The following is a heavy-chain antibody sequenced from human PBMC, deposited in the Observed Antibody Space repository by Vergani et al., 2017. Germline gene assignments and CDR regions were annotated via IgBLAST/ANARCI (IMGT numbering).Heavy chain of an antibody. V-gene: IGHV3-21*01. D-gene: IGHD4-17*01. Sequence: EVQLLESGGGLVKPGGSLRLSCAASGFTFSSYSMNWVRQAPGKGLEWVSSISSSSSYIYYADSVKGRFTISRDNAKNSLYLQMNSLRAEDTAVYYCARENYGDYVREGQENWFDPWGQGTLVTVSS. CDR1: GFTFSSYS. J-gene: IGHJ5*02. CDR2: ISSSSSYI. CDR3: ARENYGDYVREGQENWFDP.